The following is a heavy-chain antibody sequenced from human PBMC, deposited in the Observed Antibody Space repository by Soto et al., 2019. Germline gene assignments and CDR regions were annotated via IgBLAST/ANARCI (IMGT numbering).Heavy chain of an antibody. CDR2: SSHSGIT. Sequence: QVQLRESGPRLVKPSGTLSLTCAVSGGSISSSYWWTWVRQAPGKGLQWIGESSHSGITNYNPSLRNPTTMSFEQSKNHFSLSLASVTTADPAVYYWATPPPRIVVVFTEMPTWSQGILVTVSS. D-gene: IGHD2-21*01. CDR1: GGSISSSYW. J-gene: IGHJ5*02. V-gene: IGHV4-4*02. CDR3: ATPPPRIVVVFTEMPT.